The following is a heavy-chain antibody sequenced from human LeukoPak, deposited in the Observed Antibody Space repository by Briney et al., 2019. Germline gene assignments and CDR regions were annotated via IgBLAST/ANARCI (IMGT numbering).Heavy chain of an antibody. D-gene: IGHD2-15*01. CDR3: ANGWSPDY. CDR2: ISGSGGST. Sequence: PGGFLRLSCAASGFTFSSYAMSWVRQAPGKGLEWVSGISGSGGSTYYADSVKGRFTIFRDNSKNTLYLQMNSLRAEDTAVYHCANGWSPDYWGRGTLVTVSS. CDR1: GFTFSSYA. V-gene: IGHV3-23*01. J-gene: IGHJ4*02.